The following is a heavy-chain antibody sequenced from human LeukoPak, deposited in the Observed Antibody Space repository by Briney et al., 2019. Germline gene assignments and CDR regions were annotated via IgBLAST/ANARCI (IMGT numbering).Heavy chain of an antibody. J-gene: IGHJ3*02. CDR1: GDSFLSNSS. D-gene: IGHD5-18*01. Sequence: SQTLSLTWAVSGDSFLSNSSWNWIRQSPSRGLEWLGRTYYRSNWYNDYGVSVKSRININPDTSKNLFSLQLSSVTPEDTAVYYCVRGGQGDGHSADEGFDIWGQGTMVTVS. V-gene: IGHV6-1*01. CDR3: VRGGQGDGHSADEGFDI. CDR2: TYYRSNWYN.